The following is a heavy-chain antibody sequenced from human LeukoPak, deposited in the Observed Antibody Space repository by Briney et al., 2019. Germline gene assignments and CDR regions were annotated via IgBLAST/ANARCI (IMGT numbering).Heavy chain of an antibody. Sequence: SETLSLTCTVSGGSISSYYWNWIRQPAGKGLEWIGRIYTSGSTSYDPSLESRVTMSVDTSKNQFSLKLSSVTAADTAVYYCARGLWSGYYIDQWGQGTLVTVSS. D-gene: IGHD3-3*01. CDR1: GGSISSYY. V-gene: IGHV4-4*07. J-gene: IGHJ4*02. CDR3: ARGLWSGYYIDQ. CDR2: IYTSGST.